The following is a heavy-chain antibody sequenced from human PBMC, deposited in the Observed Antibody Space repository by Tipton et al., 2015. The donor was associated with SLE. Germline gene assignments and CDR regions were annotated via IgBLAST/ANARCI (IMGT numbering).Heavy chain of an antibody. Sequence: LRLSCAVYGGSFSGYYWSWIRQPPGKGLEWIGYIYYSGSTNYNPSLKSRVTISVDTSKNQFSLKLSSVTAADTAVYYCARRVAVAVYWYFDLWGRGPLVTVSS. CDR2: IYYSGST. J-gene: IGHJ2*01. CDR3: ARRVAVAVYWYFDL. V-gene: IGHV4-59*01. CDR1: GGSFSGYY. D-gene: IGHD6-19*01.